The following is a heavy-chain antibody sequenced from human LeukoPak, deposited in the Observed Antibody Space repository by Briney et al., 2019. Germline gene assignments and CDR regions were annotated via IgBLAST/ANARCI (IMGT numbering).Heavy chain of an antibody. Sequence: ASVKVSCKASGYTFTSYGISWVRQAPGQGLEWMGWISAYNGNTNYAQMLQGRVTMTTDTSTSTAYMELRSLRSDDTAVYYCARVHCSSTSCYVQRPFDPWGQGTLVTVSS. CDR2: ISAYNGNT. CDR3: ARVHCSSTSCYVQRPFDP. CDR1: GYTFTSYG. D-gene: IGHD2-2*01. J-gene: IGHJ5*02. V-gene: IGHV1-18*01.